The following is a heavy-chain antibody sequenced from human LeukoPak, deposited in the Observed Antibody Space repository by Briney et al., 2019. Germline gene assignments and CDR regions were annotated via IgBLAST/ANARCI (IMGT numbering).Heavy chain of an antibody. V-gene: IGHV1-46*01. D-gene: IGHD3-22*01. CDR3: TRDKGGYPYDY. J-gene: IGHJ4*02. CDR2: INPSGGST. CDR1: GYTFASYY. Sequence: ASVKFCCKASGYTFASYYMHCVRQAPGQWLEWMGIINPSGGSTSYAQKFQGRVTMTRDTSTSTVYMELSSLRSEDTAVYYCTRDKGGYPYDYWGQGTLVTVSS.